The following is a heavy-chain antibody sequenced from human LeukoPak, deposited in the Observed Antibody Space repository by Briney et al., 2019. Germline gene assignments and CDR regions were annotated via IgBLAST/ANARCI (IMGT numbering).Heavy chain of an antibody. D-gene: IGHD6-13*01. CDR2: INHSGST. Sequence: KSSETLSLTCAVYGGSFSGYYWSWIRQPPGKGLEWIGEINHSGSTNYNPSLKSRVTISVDTSKNQFSLKLSSVTAADTAVYYCARRPRGGVPAAYNWFDPWGQGTLVSVSS. CDR1: GGSFSGYY. V-gene: IGHV4-34*01. J-gene: IGHJ5*02. CDR3: ARRPRGGVPAAYNWFDP.